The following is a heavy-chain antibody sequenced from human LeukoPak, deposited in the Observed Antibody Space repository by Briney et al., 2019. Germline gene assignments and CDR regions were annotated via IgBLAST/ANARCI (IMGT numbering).Heavy chain of an antibody. J-gene: IGHJ5*02. CDR2: IYYSGST. CDR3: ARVSYDFWSGYYRGNWFDP. CDR1: GGSISSGDYY. V-gene: IGHV4-30-4*01. Sequence: PSETLSLTCTVSGGSISSGDYYWSWIRQPPGKGLEWIGYIYYSGSTYYNPSLKSRVTISVDTSKNQFSLKLSSVTAADTAVYYCARVSYDFWSGYYRGNWFDPWGQGTLVTVSS. D-gene: IGHD3-3*01.